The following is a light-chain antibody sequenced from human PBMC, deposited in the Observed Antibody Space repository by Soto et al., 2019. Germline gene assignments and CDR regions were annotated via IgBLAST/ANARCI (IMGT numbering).Light chain of an antibody. V-gene: IGLV7-43*01. CDR3: LLYYGGARLV. J-gene: IGLJ3*02. CDR1: TGAVTGDYY. Sequence: QAVVTQEPSLTVSPGGTVTLTCASSTGAVTGDYYPNWFQQKPGQAPRALIYSTTNRHSWTPARFSGSLIGGKATLTVSGVQPEDEGDYFCLLYYGGARLVFGGGTKLTVL. CDR2: STT.